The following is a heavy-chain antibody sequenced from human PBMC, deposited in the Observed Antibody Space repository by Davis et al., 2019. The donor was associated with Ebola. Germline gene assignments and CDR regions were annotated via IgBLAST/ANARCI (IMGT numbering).Heavy chain of an antibody. CDR1: GFIFSCYV. CDR3: AKDTSNIWFDI. Sequence: GGSLRLSCAASGFIFSCYVMSWVRQAPGKGLEWVSTLGTSADTYYADSVKGRFTISRDNSKNTLYLQMNGLRVEDTAIYYCAKDTSNIWFDIWGQGTMVTVSS. D-gene: IGHD1-26*01. V-gene: IGHV3-23*01. CDR2: LGTSADT. J-gene: IGHJ3*02.